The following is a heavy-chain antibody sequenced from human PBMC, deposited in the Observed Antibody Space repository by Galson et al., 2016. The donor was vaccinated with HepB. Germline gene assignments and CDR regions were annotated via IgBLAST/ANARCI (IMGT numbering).Heavy chain of an antibody. V-gene: IGHV3-48*01. Sequence: SLRLSCAASGFSFSNYNMDWVRQAPGKGLEWVSYTSGSSSTIYYADSVKGRFTISRDNAKNTLYLQMSSLRVEDAAIYFCAGGTAWHHFNFWGQGSLVIVSS. CDR2: TSGSSSTI. J-gene: IGHJ4*02. CDR3: AGGTAWHHFNF. D-gene: IGHD1-26*01. CDR1: GFSFSNYN.